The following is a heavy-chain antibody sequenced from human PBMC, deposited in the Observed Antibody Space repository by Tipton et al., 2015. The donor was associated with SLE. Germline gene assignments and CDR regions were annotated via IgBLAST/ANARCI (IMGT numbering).Heavy chain of an antibody. V-gene: IGHV4-39*07. CDR2: IYYSGST. J-gene: IGHJ6*03. Sequence: LRLSCNVSGASIKSGGYYWTWIRQHPGKGLEWIGSIYYSGSTYFNPSLKSRVTISVDMSKNQFSLRLSSVTAADTALYFCARDDRSSYYMDVWGRGTTVTVSS. CDR1: GASIKSGGYY. CDR3: ARDDRSSYYMDV.